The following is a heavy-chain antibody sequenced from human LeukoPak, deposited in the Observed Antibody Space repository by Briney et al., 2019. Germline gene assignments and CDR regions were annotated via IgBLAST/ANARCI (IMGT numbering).Heavy chain of an antibody. J-gene: IGHJ5*02. V-gene: IGHV1-69*13. D-gene: IGHD2-15*01. CDR1: GYTFTSYD. Sequence: GASVKVSCKASGYTFTSYDINWVRQATGQGLEWMGGIIPIFGTANYAQKFQGRVTITADESTSTAYMELSSLRSEDTAVYYCARVGPYYCSGGSCYSIFNWFDPWGQGTLVTVSS. CDR3: ARVGPYYCSGGSCYSIFNWFDP. CDR2: IIPIFGTA.